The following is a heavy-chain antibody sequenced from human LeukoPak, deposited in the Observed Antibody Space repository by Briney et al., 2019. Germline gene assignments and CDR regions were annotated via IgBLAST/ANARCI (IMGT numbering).Heavy chain of an antibody. V-gene: IGHV4-4*07. J-gene: IGHJ3*01. D-gene: IGHD2-15*01. Sequence: PSETLSLTCTVSGVSIRDYYWNWIRQPAGKGLEWIGRIYSSGSTDYNPSLKKRVTMSVDTSKNNVPLKLISMPAADTTVYYCGRQVEGAFDLWGQGTMVTVSS. CDR2: IYSSGST. CDR3: GRQVEGAFDL. CDR1: GVSIRDYY.